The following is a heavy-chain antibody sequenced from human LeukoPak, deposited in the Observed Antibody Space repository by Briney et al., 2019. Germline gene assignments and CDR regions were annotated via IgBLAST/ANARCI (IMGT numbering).Heavy chain of an antibody. CDR1: GYTFTGYY. CDR3: ATYSTGITIFGVDDDAFDI. Sequence: ASVKVSCKASGYTFTGYYMHWVRQAPGQGLEWMGWINPKSGGTNYAQKFQGRVTMTRDTSISTAYMELSRLRSDDTAVYYCATYSTGITIFGVDDDAFDIWGQGTMVTVSS. D-gene: IGHD3-3*01. CDR2: INPKSGGT. V-gene: IGHV1-2*02. J-gene: IGHJ3*02.